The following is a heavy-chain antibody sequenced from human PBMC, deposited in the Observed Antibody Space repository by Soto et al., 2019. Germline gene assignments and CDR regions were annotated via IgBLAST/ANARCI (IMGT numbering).Heavy chain of an antibody. CDR2: IYYSGST. D-gene: IGHD6-19*01. CDR3: ARLSGRGIAVAGVLFDY. Sequence: QVQLQESGPGLVKPSETLSLTCTVSGGSISRYYWSWIRQPPGKGLEWIGYIYYSGSTNYNPSLKSRVTISVDTSKNQFSLKLSSVTAADTAVYYCARLSGRGIAVAGVLFDYWGQGTLVTVSS. J-gene: IGHJ4*02. V-gene: IGHV4-59*01. CDR1: GGSISRYY.